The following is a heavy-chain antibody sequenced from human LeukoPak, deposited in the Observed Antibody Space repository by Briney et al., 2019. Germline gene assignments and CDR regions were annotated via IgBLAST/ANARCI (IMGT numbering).Heavy chain of an antibody. Sequence: QPGGSLRLSCAASGFTFSSYAMSWVRQAPGKGLEWVSAISGGGGSTYYADSVKGRFTISRDNSKNTLYLQMNSLRAEDTAVYYCAKDRANSYTFDIWGQGTMVTVSS. CDR1: GFTFSSYA. CDR3: AKDRANSYTFDI. CDR2: ISGGGGST. D-gene: IGHD4/OR15-4a*01. V-gene: IGHV3-23*01. J-gene: IGHJ3*02.